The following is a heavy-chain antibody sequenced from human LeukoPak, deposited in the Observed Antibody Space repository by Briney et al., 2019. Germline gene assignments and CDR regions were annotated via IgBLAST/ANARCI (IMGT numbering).Heavy chain of an antibody. V-gene: IGHV4-39*01. J-gene: IGHJ6*02. CDR2: FYYGAST. CDR1: GASISTSSFY. Sequence: SETLSLTCSVSGASISTSSFYWGWIRQPPGKGLQWIGSFYYGASTYYNPSLKSRVTISVDTSKNQFSLNLSSVTAADTAVYYCARVRPGGYYYYGMDVWGQGTTVTVSS. D-gene: IGHD3-16*01. CDR3: ARVRPGGYYYYGMDV.